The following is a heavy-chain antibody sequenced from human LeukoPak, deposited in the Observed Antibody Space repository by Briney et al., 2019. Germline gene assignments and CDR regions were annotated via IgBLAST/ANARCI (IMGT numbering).Heavy chain of an antibody. Sequence: SETLSLTCTVSGAAISSSSYYWGWIRQPPGKGLEWIGEINHSGSTNYNPSLKSRVTISVDTSKNQFSLKLSSVTAADTAVYYCARRSRTRWFDPWGQGTLVTVSS. CDR1: GAAISSSSYY. J-gene: IGHJ5*02. V-gene: IGHV4-39*07. D-gene: IGHD2-2*01. CDR3: ARRSRTRWFDP. CDR2: INHSGST.